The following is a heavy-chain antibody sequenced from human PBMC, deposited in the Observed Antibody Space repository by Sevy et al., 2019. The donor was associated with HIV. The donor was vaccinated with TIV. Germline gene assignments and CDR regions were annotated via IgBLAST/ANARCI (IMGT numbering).Heavy chain of an antibody. CDR3: ARDGGGSSFDY. CDR1: GGSISSYY. Sequence: SETLSLTCTVSGGSISSYYWSWIRHPPGKGLEWIGYIYYSGSTNYNPSLKSRVTISVDTSKNQFSLKLSSVTAADTAVYYCARDGGGSSFDYWGQGTLVTVSS. D-gene: IGHD1-26*01. J-gene: IGHJ4*02. CDR2: IYYSGST. V-gene: IGHV4-59*13.